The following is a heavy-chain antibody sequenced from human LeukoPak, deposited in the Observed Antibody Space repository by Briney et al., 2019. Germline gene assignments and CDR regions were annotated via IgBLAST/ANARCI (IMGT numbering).Heavy chain of an antibody. J-gene: IGHJ4*02. CDR3: RRHTRWLPFDY. CDR2: IYYSGST. V-gene: IGHV4-59*01. D-gene: IGHD5-24*01. Sequence: PSETLSLTCTDTGGSISSYYWNWIRQPPGKGLEWIGYIYYSGSTNYNPSLKSRVTISVDTSKNQFSLKLSSVTAADIFFSSRRRHTRWLPFDYWGQGTLVTVSS. CDR1: GGSISSYY.